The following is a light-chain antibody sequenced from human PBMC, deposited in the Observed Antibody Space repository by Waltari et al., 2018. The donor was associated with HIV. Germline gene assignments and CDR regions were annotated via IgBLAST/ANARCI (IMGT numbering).Light chain of an antibody. J-gene: IGLJ2*01. Sequence: QSVLTQPPSASGPPGQRVTISCSGSSSKLGSNYVYWYQQLPGTNPKLLIYRNNQRPPGVPDRSSGSKSGTSASLAISGLRSEEEADYYCAAWDDSLSGVVFGGGTKLTVL. CDR1: SSKLGSNY. CDR3: AAWDDSLSGVV. V-gene: IGLV1-47*01. CDR2: RNN.